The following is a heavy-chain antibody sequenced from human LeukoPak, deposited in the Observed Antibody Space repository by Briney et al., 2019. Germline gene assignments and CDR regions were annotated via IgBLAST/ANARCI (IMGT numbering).Heavy chain of an antibody. CDR3: AREGGGIVLMVYANFDY. J-gene: IGHJ4*02. Sequence: SVKVSCKASGGTFSSYAISWVRQAPGQGLEWMGRIIPILGIANYAQKFQGRVTITADKATSTAYMELSSLRSEDTAVYYCAREGGGIVLMVYANFDYWGQGTLVTVSS. CDR2: IIPILGIA. D-gene: IGHD2-8*01. V-gene: IGHV1-69*04. CDR1: GGTFSSYA.